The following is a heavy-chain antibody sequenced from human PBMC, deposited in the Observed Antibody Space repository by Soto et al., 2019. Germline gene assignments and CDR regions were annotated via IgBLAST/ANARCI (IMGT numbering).Heavy chain of an antibody. D-gene: IGHD6-6*01. CDR3: ARSRPRLINNLLDP. CDR1: GGSISSYY. Sequence: SETLSLTCTVSGGSISSYYWSWIRQPPGKGLEWIGYIYYSGSTNYNPSLKSRVTISVDTSKNQFSLKLSSVTAADTAVYYCARSRPRLINNLLDPWGQGTLVTVSS. J-gene: IGHJ5*02. CDR2: IYYSGST. V-gene: IGHV4-59*01.